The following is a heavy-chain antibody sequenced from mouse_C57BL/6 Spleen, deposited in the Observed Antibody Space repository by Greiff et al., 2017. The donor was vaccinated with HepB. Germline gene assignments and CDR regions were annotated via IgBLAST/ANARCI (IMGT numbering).Heavy chain of an antibody. Sequence: QVQLQQSGAELVRPGASVKLSCKASGYTFTDYYINWVKQRPGQGLEWIARIYPGSGNTYYNEKFKGKATLTAEKSSSTAYMQLSSLTSEDSAVYFCARRIYDGYLFDYWGQGTTLTVSS. CDR2: IYPGSGNT. D-gene: IGHD2-3*01. CDR1: GYTFTDYY. V-gene: IGHV1-76*01. CDR3: ARRIYDGYLFDY. J-gene: IGHJ2*01.